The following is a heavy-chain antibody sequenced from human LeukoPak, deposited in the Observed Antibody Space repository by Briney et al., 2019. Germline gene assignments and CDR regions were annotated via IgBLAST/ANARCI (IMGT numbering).Heavy chain of an antibody. V-gene: IGHV1-18*01. CDR3: ARNSYSDAGWFDT. CDR2: ISGYNGNT. CDR1: GYTFTTSA. J-gene: IGHJ5*02. D-gene: IGHD4-17*01. Sequence: GASVKVSCKASGYTFTTSAITWVRQAPGRGLEWMGWISGYNGNTNYAQKFQGRVTMTTDTSTSTAYMELRSLRSDDTAVYYCARNSYSDAGWFDTWGQGTLVTVSS.